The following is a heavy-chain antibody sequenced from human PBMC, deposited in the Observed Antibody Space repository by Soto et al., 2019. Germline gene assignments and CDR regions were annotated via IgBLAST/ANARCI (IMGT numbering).Heavy chain of an antibody. CDR1: GYTFTGYY. CDR3: AREGSEYYDSSGYPSLDY. J-gene: IGHJ4*02. D-gene: IGHD3-22*01. V-gene: IGHV1-46*01. Sequence: ASVKVSCKASGYTFTGYYLHWVRQAPGQGLEWMGWINPSGGSTSYAQKFQGRVTMTRDTSTSTVYMELSSLRSEDTAVYYCAREGSEYYDSSGYPSLDYWGQGTLVTVSS. CDR2: INPSGGST.